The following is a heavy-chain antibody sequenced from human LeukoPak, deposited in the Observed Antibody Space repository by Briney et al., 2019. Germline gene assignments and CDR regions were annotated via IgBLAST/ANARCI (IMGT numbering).Heavy chain of an antibody. Sequence: TSGTLSPTCAVSGGSISSSNWWSWVRQPSGKGLEWIGEIYHSGSTNYNPSLKSRVTISVDKSKNQFSLKLSSVTAADTAVYYCARAGYSGYALFDYWGQGTLVTVSS. V-gene: IGHV4-4*02. CDR3: ARAGYSGYALFDY. D-gene: IGHD5-12*01. CDR2: IYHSGST. J-gene: IGHJ4*02. CDR1: GGSISSSNW.